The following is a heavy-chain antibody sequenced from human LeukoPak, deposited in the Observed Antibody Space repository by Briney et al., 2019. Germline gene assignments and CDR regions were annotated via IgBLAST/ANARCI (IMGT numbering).Heavy chain of an antibody. CDR2: IYYSGST. Sequence: SETLSLTCTVSGGSISSYYWSWIRQPPGKGLEWIGYIYYSGSTNYNPSLKSRVTISVDTSKNQFSLKLSSVTAADTAVYYCARATGITGTTIAELNFDYWGQGTLVTVSS. CDR1: GGSISSYY. CDR3: ARATGITGTTIAELNFDY. J-gene: IGHJ4*02. V-gene: IGHV4-59*01. D-gene: IGHD1-7*01.